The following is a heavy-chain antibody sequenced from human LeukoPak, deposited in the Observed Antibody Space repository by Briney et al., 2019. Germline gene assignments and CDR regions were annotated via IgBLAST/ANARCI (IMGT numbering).Heavy chain of an antibody. CDR1: GGSISSSSYY. CDR3: ARRRVGSGWSYYFDY. J-gene: IGHJ4*02. Sequence: SETLSLTCTVSGGSISSSSYYWGWIRQPPGKGLEWIGSIYYSGSTYYNPSLKSRVTISVDASKNQFSLKLSSVTAADTAVYYCARRRVGSGWSYYFDYWGQGTLVTVSS. CDR2: IYYSGST. D-gene: IGHD6-19*01. V-gene: IGHV4-39*01.